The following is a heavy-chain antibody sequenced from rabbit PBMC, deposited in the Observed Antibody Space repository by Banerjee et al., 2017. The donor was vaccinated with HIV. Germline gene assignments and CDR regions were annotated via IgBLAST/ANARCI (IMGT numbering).Heavy chain of an antibody. V-gene: IGHV1S40*01. CDR3: ARDTSSSFSSYGMEL. CDR2: IDSGSSGFT. CDR1: GVSFSISSY. Sequence: QSLEESGGDLVKPGASLTLTCTASGVSFSISSYMCWVRQAPGKGLEWIACIDSGSSGFTYYATWAKGRFTCSKTSSTTVTLQMTRLTAADTATYFCARDTSSSFSSYGMELWGPGTLVTVS. J-gene: IGHJ6*01. D-gene: IGHD1-1*01.